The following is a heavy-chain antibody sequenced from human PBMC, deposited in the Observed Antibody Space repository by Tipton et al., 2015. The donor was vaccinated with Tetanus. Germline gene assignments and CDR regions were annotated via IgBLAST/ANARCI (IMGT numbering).Heavy chain of an antibody. CDR2: IYYSGAT. Sequence: TLSLTCTVSGDSITNSYWTWIRQPPGKGLEWIGYIYYSGATNYNPSLKSRVTIAVDTSKNQLSLKLTSVTAADTAVYYCARDPSGGVRYFDYWGQGTLVTVSS. D-gene: IGHD2-8*01. CDR3: ARDPSGGVRYFDY. V-gene: IGHV4-59*01. J-gene: IGHJ4*02. CDR1: GDSITNSY.